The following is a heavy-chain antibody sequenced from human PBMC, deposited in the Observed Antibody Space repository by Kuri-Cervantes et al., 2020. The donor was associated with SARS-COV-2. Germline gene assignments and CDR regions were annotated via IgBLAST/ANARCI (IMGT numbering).Heavy chain of an antibody. V-gene: IGHV3-13*01. D-gene: IGHD5-12*01. J-gene: IGHJ4*02. CDR3: AKARDIVATISAFDD. Sequence: FCAASGFTFSSYDMHRVRQATGKGLEWVSANGTAGDTYYPGSVKGRFTISRDNSKNTLYLQMNSQRAEDTAVYYCAKARDIVATISAFDDWGQGTLVTVSS. CDR1: GFTFSSYD. CDR2: NGTAGDT.